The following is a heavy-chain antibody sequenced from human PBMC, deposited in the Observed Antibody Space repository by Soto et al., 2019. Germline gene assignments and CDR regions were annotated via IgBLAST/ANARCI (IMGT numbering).Heavy chain of an antibody. Sequence: QVQLVQSGAEVKKPGSSVKVSCKASGGTFSSYTISWVRQAPGQGLEWMGRIIPILGIANYAQKFQGRVTITADKSTSTAYMELSSLRSEDTAVYYCARDKAPKTYGDYHYYFDYWGQGTLVTVSS. CDR1: GGTFSSYT. J-gene: IGHJ4*02. D-gene: IGHD4-17*01. V-gene: IGHV1-69*08. CDR2: IIPILGIA. CDR3: ARDKAPKTYGDYHYYFDY.